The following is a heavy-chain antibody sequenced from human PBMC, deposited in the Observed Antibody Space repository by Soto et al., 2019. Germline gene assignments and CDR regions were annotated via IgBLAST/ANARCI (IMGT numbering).Heavy chain of an antibody. J-gene: IGHJ4*02. CDR2: ISAYNGNT. CDR3: ARAAAGTFIDY. Sequence: ASVKVSCKASGYTFTSYGISWVRQAPGQGLEWMGWISAYNGNTNYAQKLQGRVTMTTDTSTSTAYMELSSLRSEDTAVYYCARAAAGTFIDYWGQGTLVTVSS. V-gene: IGHV1-18*01. CDR1: GYTFTSYG. D-gene: IGHD6-13*01.